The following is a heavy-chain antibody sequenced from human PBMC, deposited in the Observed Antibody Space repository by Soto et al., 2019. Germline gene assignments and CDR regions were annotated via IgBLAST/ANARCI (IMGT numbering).Heavy chain of an antibody. J-gene: IGHJ6*03. CDR3: ARKSVEATATLASEYYYMDV. V-gene: IGHV1-2*02. CDR2: INPNGGAT. Sequence: GASVKVSCKASGYTFTSYYMHWVRQAPGQGLEWMGIINPNGGATKYAQKFQGRVTVTRDTSIRTVYMELSSLRSDDTAVYYCARKSVEATATLASEYYYMDVWGKGTTVTVSS. D-gene: IGHD5-12*01. CDR1: GYTFTSYY.